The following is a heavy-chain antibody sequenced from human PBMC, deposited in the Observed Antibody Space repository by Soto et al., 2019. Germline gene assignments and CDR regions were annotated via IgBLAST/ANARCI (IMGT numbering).Heavy chain of an antibody. Sequence: QLQLQESGPGLVKPSETLSLTCTVSGGSISSSSYYWGWIRQPPGKGLEWIGSIYYSGSTYYNPSLKSRVTISVDTSKNQFSLKRSSVTAADTAVYYCARHVSGSYNFDYWGQGTLVTVSS. CDR1: GGSISSSSYY. CDR3: ARHVSGSYNFDY. V-gene: IGHV4-39*01. J-gene: IGHJ4*02. D-gene: IGHD1-26*01. CDR2: IYYSGST.